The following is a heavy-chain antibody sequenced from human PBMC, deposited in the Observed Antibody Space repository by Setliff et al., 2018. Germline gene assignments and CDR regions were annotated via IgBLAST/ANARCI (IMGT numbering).Heavy chain of an antibody. CDR3: ARLFHPDRSAETRRAGPGRFDP. D-gene: IGHD6-6*01. Sequence: GSLRLSCAASGFTFDDYGMTWIRQPPGEGLEWIGEINHSGRTKYNPSLRSRVTISVDTSKNQISLKLTSVTAADTAVYYCARLFHPDRSAETRRAGPGRFDPWGQGTLVTVSS. J-gene: IGHJ5*02. V-gene: IGHV4-34*01. CDR2: INHSGRT. CDR1: GFTFDDYG.